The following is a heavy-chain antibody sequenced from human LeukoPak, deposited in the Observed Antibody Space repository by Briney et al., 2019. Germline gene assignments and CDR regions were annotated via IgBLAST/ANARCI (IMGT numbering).Heavy chain of an antibody. J-gene: IGHJ5*02. D-gene: IGHD2-15*01. Sequence: PGGSLRLSCAASGFTFSSSGMHWVRKAPGKGLGGVAVILYNGSNKYYADSVKGRFTISRDNSKNTLYLQMNSLRVEDTAVYYCARAGGYCSGGSCYRGYSWFDPWGQGTLVTVSS. CDR3: ARAGGYCSGGSCYRGYSWFDP. CDR1: GFTFSSSG. V-gene: IGHV3-33*01. CDR2: ILYNGSNK.